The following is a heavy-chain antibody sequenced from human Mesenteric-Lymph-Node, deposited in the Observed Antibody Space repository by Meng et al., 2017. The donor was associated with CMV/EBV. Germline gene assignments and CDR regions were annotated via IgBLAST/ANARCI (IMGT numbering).Heavy chain of an antibody. CDR1: GFIFSSYT. J-gene: IGHJ4*02. CDR2: ISSSSSTI. Sequence: GESLKISCAASGFIFSSYTMNWVRQTPGKELEWVSYISSSSSTIYYADSVKGRFTISRDNAKNSLYLQMNSLRAEDTAVYYCARDGINRDFWSDPPSFFDYWGQGTVVTVSS. V-gene: IGHV3-48*04. D-gene: IGHD3-3*01. CDR3: ARDGINRDFWSDPPSFFDY.